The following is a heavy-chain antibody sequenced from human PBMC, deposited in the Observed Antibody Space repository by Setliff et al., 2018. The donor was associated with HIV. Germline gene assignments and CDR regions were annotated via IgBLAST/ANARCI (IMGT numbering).Heavy chain of an antibody. J-gene: IGHJ3*01. D-gene: IGHD2-8*02. CDR2: IEPSSGGT. CDR3: ARQDHSSVNTGSLYAFDV. Sequence: GASVKVSCKASGYTFTAYYIHRVRQAPGHELQLMGRIEPSSGGTNYIQKFQGRVTITRDTSIYTVYMELTGLTSDDTAVYYCARQDHSSVNTGSLYAFDVWGQGTMVTVSS. CDR1: GYTFTAYY. V-gene: IGHV1-2*06.